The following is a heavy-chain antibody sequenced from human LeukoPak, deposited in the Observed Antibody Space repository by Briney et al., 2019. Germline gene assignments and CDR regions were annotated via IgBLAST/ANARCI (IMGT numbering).Heavy chain of an antibody. CDR2: ISYDGSNK. CDR1: GFTFSIYG. Sequence: GGSLRLSCAASGFTFSIYGMQWVRQAPGKGLEWVAVISYDGSNKYYADSVKGRFTISRDNSKNTLYLQMNSLRAEDTAVYYCAKGNREWFGEYGPPPYNWFDPWGQGTLVTVSS. D-gene: IGHD3-10*01. CDR3: AKGNREWFGEYGPPPYNWFDP. J-gene: IGHJ5*01. V-gene: IGHV3-30*18.